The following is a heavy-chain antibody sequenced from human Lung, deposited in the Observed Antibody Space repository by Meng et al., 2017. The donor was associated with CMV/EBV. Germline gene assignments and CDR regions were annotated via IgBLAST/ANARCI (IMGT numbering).Heavy chain of an antibody. CDR3: ARKGQRTGNPSNY. CDR2: ISTSGSTM. V-gene: IGHV3-48*03. Sequence: SLKFSCAASGFTFSNYEMNWVRQAPGQGLEWVSYISTSGSTMYYADSVKGRFAVSRDNAKNSLYLQMNSLRAEDTAVDYCARKGQRTGNPSNYWGQGTLVTVSS. CDR1: GFTFSNYE. J-gene: IGHJ4*02. D-gene: IGHD1-1*01.